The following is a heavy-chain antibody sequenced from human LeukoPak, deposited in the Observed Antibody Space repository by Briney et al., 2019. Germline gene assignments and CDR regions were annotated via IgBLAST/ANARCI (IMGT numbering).Heavy chain of an antibody. J-gene: IGHJ4*02. D-gene: IGHD1-7*01. CDR3: ARDAELG. CDR1: GCTFTNYW. V-gene: IGHV3-7*03. Sequence: GGSLRLSCAASGCTFTNYWRTWVREAPGKGLEWVANIRQDGSVQYYVDSVKGRFTISRDNAKKSLYLQMNSLRAEDTAVYYCARDAELGWGQGTLVTVSS. CDR2: IRQDGSVQ.